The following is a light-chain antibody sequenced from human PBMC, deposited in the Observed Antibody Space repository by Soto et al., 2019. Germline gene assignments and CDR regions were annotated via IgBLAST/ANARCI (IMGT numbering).Light chain of an antibody. V-gene: IGKV3-11*01. CDR1: QSVSNY. CDR2: DAS. Sequence: EIVLTQSPATLSLSPGERATLSCRASQSVSNYLAWYQLKPGQAPRLLIYDASNRATGITARFSGSESGTDFTLTISSIEPEDFAVYYCQQRSDWPPITFEEGTRVET. CDR3: QQRSDWPPIT. J-gene: IGKJ5*01.